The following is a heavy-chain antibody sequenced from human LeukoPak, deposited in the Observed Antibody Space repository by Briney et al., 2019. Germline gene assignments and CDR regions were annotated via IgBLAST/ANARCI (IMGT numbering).Heavy chain of an antibody. D-gene: IGHD5-18*01. CDR1: GGSFSGYY. CDR2: INHSGST. CDR3: ARDPPALAY. Sequence: PSETLSLTCAVYGGSFSGYYWSWIRQPPGKGLEWIGEINHSGSTNYNPSLKSRVTISVDTSKNQFSLKLSSVTAADTAVYYCARDPPALAYWGQGTLVTVSS. J-gene: IGHJ4*02. V-gene: IGHV4-34*01.